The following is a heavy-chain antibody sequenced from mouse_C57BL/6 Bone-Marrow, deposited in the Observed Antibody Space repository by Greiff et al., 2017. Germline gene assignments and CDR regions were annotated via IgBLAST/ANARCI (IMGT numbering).Heavy chain of an antibody. CDR2: IDPSDSYT. CDR3: ARDVDYDGGYAMDY. CDR1: GYTFTSYW. J-gene: IGHJ4*01. D-gene: IGHD2-4*01. Sequence: VQLQQPGAELVRPGTSVKLSCKASGYTFTSYWMHWVKQRPGQGLEWIGVIDPSDSYTNYNQKFKGKATLTVDTSSSTAYMQLSSLTSEDSAVYYCARDVDYDGGYAMDYWGQGTSVTVSS. V-gene: IGHV1-59*01.